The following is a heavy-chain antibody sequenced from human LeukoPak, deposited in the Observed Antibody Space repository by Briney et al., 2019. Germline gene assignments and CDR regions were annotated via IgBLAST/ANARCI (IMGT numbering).Heavy chain of an antibody. CDR3: AQRSAESSGYFDY. J-gene: IGHJ4*02. CDR2: ITGSGACA. Sequence: GGSLRLSCAASGITFIKYSMTWVRQAPGKGLEWVSAITGSGACADCADSVKGRFTISRDKSKKPLYLQMNSLRGEDTGVYYCAQRSAESSGYFDYWGQGPLVPVSS. V-gene: IGHV3-23*01. CDR1: GITFIKYS. D-gene: IGHD6-19*01.